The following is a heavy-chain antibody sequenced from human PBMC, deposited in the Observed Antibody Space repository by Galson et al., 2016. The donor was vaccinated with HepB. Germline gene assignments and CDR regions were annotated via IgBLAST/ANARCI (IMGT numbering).Heavy chain of an antibody. CDR1: GGSISSPSYI. CDR3: ASTEYSEYETFDY. V-gene: IGHV4-61*02. J-gene: IGHJ4*02. CDR2: ISYSGST. Sequence: TLSLTCTVSGGSISSPSYIWSWIRQPAGKGLEWIGRISYSGSTNYNPSLKSRVTISADTSKNQFSLNLSSVTAADTAVYYCASTEYSEYETFDYWGQGNLVIVSS. D-gene: IGHD5-12*01.